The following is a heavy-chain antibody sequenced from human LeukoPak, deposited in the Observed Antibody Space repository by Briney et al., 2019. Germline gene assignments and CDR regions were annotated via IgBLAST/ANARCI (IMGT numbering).Heavy chain of an antibody. Sequence: SETLSLTCTVSGGSISSYYWSWIRQPPGKGLEWIGYIYYSGSTNYNPSLKSRVTISVDTSKNQFSLKLSSVTAADTAVYYCARALRYFDWLPSYYFDYRGQGTLVTVSS. CDR3: ARALRYFDWLPSYYFDY. CDR1: GGSISSYY. J-gene: IGHJ4*02. CDR2: IYYSGST. V-gene: IGHV4-59*01. D-gene: IGHD3-9*01.